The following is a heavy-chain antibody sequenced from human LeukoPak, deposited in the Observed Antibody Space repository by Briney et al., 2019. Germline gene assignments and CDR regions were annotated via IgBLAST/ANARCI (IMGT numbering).Heavy chain of an antibody. Sequence: PGGSLRLSCAASGFTFSSYAIHWVRQAPGKGLEWVAVISYDGSNKYYADSVKGRFTISRDNSKNTLYLQMNSLRAEDTAVYYCARELGRSGMDVWGQGTTVTVSS. V-gene: IGHV3-30-3*01. CDR3: ARELGRSGMDV. CDR2: ISYDGSNK. J-gene: IGHJ6*02. CDR1: GFTFSSYA.